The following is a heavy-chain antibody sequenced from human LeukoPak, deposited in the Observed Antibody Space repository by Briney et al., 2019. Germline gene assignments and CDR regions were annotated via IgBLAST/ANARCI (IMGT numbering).Heavy chain of an antibody. CDR3: ASYKGKDAFDI. V-gene: IGHV4-61*02. CDR1: GGSISSGSYY. CDR2: IYTSGST. J-gene: IGHJ3*02. Sequence: SQTLSLTCTVSGGSISSGSYYWSWIRPPAGKGLEWIGRIYTSGSTNYNPSLKSRVTISVDTSKNQFSLKLSSVTAADTAVYYCASYKGKDAFDIWGQGTMVTVSS. D-gene: IGHD3-10*01.